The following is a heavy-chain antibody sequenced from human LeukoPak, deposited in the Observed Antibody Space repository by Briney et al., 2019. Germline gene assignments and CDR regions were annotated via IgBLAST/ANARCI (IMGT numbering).Heavy chain of an antibody. CDR2: IHPGGSGT. V-gene: IGHV5-51*01. D-gene: IGHD5-18*01. CDR1: GYSFTHYW. CDR3: ARGGSYRYGSSDY. Sequence: GKSLKISGQGSGYSFTHYWIGWVRPMPGKGLEWVGIIHPGGSGTRYSPSFQGQVTMSVAESITTAYLQWSSLRASDSAIYYCARGGSYRYGSSDYWGQGTLVTVSS. J-gene: IGHJ4*02.